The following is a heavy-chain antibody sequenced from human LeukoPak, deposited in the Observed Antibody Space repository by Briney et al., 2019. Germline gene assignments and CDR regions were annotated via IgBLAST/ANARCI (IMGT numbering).Heavy chain of an antibody. Sequence: GGSLRLSCAASGFTFSSYSMNWVRQAPGKGLEWVSSISSSSSYIYYADSVKGRFTISRDNAKNSLYLQMNSLRAEDTAVYYCARTGAFYDYVWGSYRYGYYFDYWGQGTLVTVSS. J-gene: IGHJ4*02. CDR3: ARTGAFYDYVWGSYRYGYYFDY. CDR1: GFTFSSYS. CDR2: ISSSSSYI. D-gene: IGHD3-16*02. V-gene: IGHV3-21*01.